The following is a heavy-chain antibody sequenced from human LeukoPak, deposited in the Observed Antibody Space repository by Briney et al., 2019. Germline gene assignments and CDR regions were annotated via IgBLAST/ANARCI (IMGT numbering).Heavy chain of an antibody. CDR2: INPNINGT. CDR3: ARSWGDIVVVPAAMGDAFDI. Sequence: ASVKVSCKASGYTFTGYYIHWVRQAPGQGLEWMGWINPNINGTNYAQKFQGRVTMTGDRSISTAYMELSSLRSEDTAVYYCARSWGDIVVVPAAMGDAFDIWGQGTMVTVSS. D-gene: IGHD2-2*01. J-gene: IGHJ3*02. V-gene: IGHV1-2*02. CDR1: GYTFTGYY.